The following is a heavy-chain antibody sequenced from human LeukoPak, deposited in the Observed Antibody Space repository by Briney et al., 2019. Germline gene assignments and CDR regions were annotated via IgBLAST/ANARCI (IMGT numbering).Heavy chain of an antibody. J-gene: IGHJ4*02. CDR2: ITSSASTI. CDR3: ARKVLSGSRHFVY. D-gene: IGHD1-26*01. CDR1: GFTFSSYE. Sequence: GGSLRLSCAASGFTFSSYEMNWVRQAPGKGLEWVAYITSSASTIYYAESVKGRFTISRDNAKNTLFLQMNSLRAEDTAVYYCARKVLSGSRHFVYWGEGALVTVSS. V-gene: IGHV3-48*03.